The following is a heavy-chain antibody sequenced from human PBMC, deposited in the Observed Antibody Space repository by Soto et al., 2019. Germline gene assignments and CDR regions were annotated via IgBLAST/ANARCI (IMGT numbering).Heavy chain of an antibody. CDR3: AHRLSIAVAGTWGY. J-gene: IGHJ4*02. D-gene: IGHD6-19*01. V-gene: IGHV2-5*02. CDR1: GFSLSTSGVG. CDR2: IYWDDDK. Sequence: QITLKESGPTLVKPTQTLTLTCTFSGFSLSTSGVGVGWIRQPPGKALEWLALIYWDDDKRYSPSLKSRLTITKDTSKNQVVLTMTNMDPVDTATYYCAHRLSIAVAGTWGYGGQGTLVTVSS.